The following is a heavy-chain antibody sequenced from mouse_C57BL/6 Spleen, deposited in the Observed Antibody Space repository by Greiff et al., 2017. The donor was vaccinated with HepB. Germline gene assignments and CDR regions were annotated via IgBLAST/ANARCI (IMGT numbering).Heavy chain of an antibody. D-gene: IGHD1-1*01. V-gene: IGHV1-64*01. J-gene: IGHJ2*01. CDR2: IHPNSGST. CDR1: GYTFTSYW. CDR3: SREYWDGSRNFDY. Sequence: VQLQQPGAELVKPGASVKLSCKASGYTFTSYWMHWVKQRPGQGLEWIGMIHPNSGSTNYNEKFKSKATLTVDESSSTAYMQLSSLTSEDSAVYYCSREYWDGSRNFDYWGQGTTLTVSS.